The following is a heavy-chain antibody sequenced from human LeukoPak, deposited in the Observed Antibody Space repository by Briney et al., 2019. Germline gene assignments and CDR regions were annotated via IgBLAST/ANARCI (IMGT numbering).Heavy chain of an antibody. J-gene: IGHJ4*02. V-gene: IGHV3-21*01. CDR1: GFTFSSYS. D-gene: IGHD2-2*02. CDR3: ARDSLYCSRTNCYTDFDY. CDR2: ISNNLYI. Sequence: GGSLRLSCAASGFTFSSYSMNWVRQAPGKGLEWVSSISNNLYIYYADSLKGRFTISRDNAKKSLYLQMNSLRADDTAVYYCARDSLYCSRTNCYTDFDYWGQGTLVTVSS.